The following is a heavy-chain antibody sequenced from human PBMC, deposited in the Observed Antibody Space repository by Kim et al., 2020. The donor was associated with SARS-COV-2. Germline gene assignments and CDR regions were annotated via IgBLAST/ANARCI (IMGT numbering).Heavy chain of an antibody. CDR2: IYYSGST. D-gene: IGHD6-19*01. Sequence: SETLSLTCTVSGGSISSSSYYWGWIRQPPGKGLEWIGSIYYSGSTYYNPSLKSRVTISVDTSKNQFSLKLSSVTAADTAVYYCATTYSRGWSHWFDPWGQGTLVTVSS. CDR3: ATTYSRGWSHWFDP. CDR1: GGSISSSSYY. J-gene: IGHJ5*02. V-gene: IGHV4-39*01.